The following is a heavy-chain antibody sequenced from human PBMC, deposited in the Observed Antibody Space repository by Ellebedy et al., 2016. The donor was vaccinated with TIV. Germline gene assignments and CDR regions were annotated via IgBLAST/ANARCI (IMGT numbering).Heavy chain of an antibody. Sequence: GGSLRLXCAASGFTFSTYSMNWVRQAPGKGLEWIAFIRSSTNSISYADSVKGRFTISRDDAENSLYLQMNSLRDEDTAIYYCVRDDSAGWYAFDYWGQGALVTVSS. CDR1: GFTFSTYS. V-gene: IGHV3-48*02. J-gene: IGHJ4*02. CDR2: IRSSTNSI. CDR3: VRDDSAGWYAFDY. D-gene: IGHD6-19*01.